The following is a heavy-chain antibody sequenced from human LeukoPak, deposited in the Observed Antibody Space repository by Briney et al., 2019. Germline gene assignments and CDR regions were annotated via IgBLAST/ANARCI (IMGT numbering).Heavy chain of an antibody. CDR3: ARRGTSSSWAHFDY. CDR2: INTDGSTI. Sequence: GGSLRLSCAASGFAFSSCWMHWVRQAPGGGVVWVSRINTDGSTINYADSVKGRFTISRDNANNSLYLQMNSLGAEDTAVYYCARRGTSSSWAHFDYWGQGTLVTVSS. CDR1: GFAFSSCW. V-gene: IGHV3-74*01. D-gene: IGHD6-13*01. J-gene: IGHJ4*02.